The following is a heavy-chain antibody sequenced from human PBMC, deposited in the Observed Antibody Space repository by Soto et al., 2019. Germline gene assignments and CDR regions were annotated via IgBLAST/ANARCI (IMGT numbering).Heavy chain of an antibody. D-gene: IGHD4-17*01. CDR2: ISAYNGNT. CDR1: GYTFTSYG. V-gene: IGHV1-18*01. J-gene: IGHJ4*02. CDR3: ARDRQSYGGNPASFDY. Sequence: ASVKVSCKASGYTFTSYGISWVRQAPGQGLEWMGWISAYNGNTNYAQKLQGRVTMTTDTSTSTAYMELRSLRSDDTAVYYCARDRQSYGGNPASFDYWAQGNLVPVSS.